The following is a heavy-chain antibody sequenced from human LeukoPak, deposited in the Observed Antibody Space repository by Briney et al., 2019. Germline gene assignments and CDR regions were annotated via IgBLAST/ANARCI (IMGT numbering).Heavy chain of an antibody. J-gene: IGHJ3*02. D-gene: IGHD6-6*01. CDR1: GYTFTSYY. CDR3: ARDRGMAARIDAFDI. V-gene: IGHV1-46*01. Sequence: ASVKVSCKSSGYTFTSYYMHWVRQAPGQGLEWMGIINPSGGSTSYAQKFQGRVTMTRDMSTSTVYMELSSLRSEDTAVYYCARDRGMAARIDAFDIWGQGTMVTVSS. CDR2: INPSGGST.